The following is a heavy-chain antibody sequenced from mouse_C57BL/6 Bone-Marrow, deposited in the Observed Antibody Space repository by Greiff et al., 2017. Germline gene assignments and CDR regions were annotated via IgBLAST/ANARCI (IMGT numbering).Heavy chain of an antibody. CDR3: AREGLWLMGFAY. V-gene: IGHV1-59*01. D-gene: IGHD1-1*02. CDR2: IDPSDSYT. Sequence: QVQLQQPGAELVRPGTSVKLSCKASGYTFTSYWMPWVKQRPGQGLEWIGVIDPSDSYTNYNQKFKGKATLTVDTSSSTAYMQLSSLTSEDSAVYYCAREGLWLMGFAYWGHGTLVTVAA. CDR1: GYTFTSYW. J-gene: IGHJ3*01.